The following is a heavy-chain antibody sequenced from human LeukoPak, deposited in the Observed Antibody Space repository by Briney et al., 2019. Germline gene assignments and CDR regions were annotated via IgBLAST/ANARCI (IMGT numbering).Heavy chain of an antibody. CDR1: GFMFSNYW. CDR2: IKQDGSEK. CDR3: VGGSGWTFDY. V-gene: IGHV3-7*01. J-gene: IGHJ4*02. Sequence: PGGSPRLSCAASGFMFSNYWMTWVRQAPGKGLEWVANIKQDGSEKYYVDSVKGRFTISRDNAKNSLYLQMNSLRAEDTAVYYCVGGSGWTFDYWGQGTLVTVSS. D-gene: IGHD6-19*01.